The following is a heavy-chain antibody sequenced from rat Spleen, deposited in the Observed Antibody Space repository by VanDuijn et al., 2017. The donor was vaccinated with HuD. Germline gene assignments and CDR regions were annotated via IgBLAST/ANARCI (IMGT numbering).Heavy chain of an antibody. CDR2: ISYDGSST. D-gene: IGHD1-10*01. J-gene: IGHJ1*01. V-gene: IGHV5-29*01. CDR1: GFTFSDYY. Sequence: EVQLVESDGGLVQPGRSLKLSCAASGFTFSDYYMAWVRQAPTKGLEWVATISYDGSSTYYREYVKGRFTISRDNAKSTLYLQMDSLRSEDTATYYCARRDNNYWYFDFWGPGTMVTVSS. CDR3: ARRDNNYWYFDF.